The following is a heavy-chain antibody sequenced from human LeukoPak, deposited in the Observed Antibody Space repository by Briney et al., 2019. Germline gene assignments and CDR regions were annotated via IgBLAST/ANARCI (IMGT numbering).Heavy chain of an antibody. CDR2: ISPSGIRT. CDR1: GFTFSDSA. V-gene: IGHV3-23*01. D-gene: IGHD1-26*01. J-gene: IGHJ5*02. Sequence: GGSLRLSCEVSGFTFSDSAITWVRQAPGKGLEWVSTISPSGIRTYYAGSVKGRFTISRDKSKNTVYLQMNSLRAEDTAVYYCAKVLSDSENYHGLGWFDPYRGLGWFDPWGQGTLVTVSS. CDR3: AKVLSDSENYHGLGWFDPYRGLGWFDP.